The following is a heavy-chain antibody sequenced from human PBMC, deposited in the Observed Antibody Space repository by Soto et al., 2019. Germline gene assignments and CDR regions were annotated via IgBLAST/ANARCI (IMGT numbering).Heavy chain of an antibody. CDR3: ARAPSGYCSGGSCYSFDY. CDR2: ISGSGGST. Sequence: EVQLLESGGGLVQPGGSPRLSCAASGFTFSSYAMSWVRQAPGKGLEWVSAISGSGGSTYYADSVKGRFTISRDNSKNTLYLQMNSLRAEDTAVYYCARAPSGYCSGGSCYSFDYWGQGTLVTVSS. CDR1: GFTFSSYA. D-gene: IGHD2-15*01. J-gene: IGHJ4*02. V-gene: IGHV3-23*01.